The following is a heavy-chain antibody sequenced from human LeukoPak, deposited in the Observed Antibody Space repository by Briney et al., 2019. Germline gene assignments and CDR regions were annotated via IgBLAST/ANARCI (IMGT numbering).Heavy chain of an antibody. V-gene: IGHV3-30*18. Sequence: GRSLRLSCAASGFTFSSYGMHWVRQAPGKGLDWVAVISYDGSNKYYADSVKGRFTISRDNSKNTLYLQMNSLRAEDTAVYYCAELGITMIGGVWGKGITVTISS. CDR1: GFTFSSYG. CDR2: ISYDGSNK. D-gene: IGHD3-10*02. J-gene: IGHJ6*04. CDR3: AELGITMIGGV.